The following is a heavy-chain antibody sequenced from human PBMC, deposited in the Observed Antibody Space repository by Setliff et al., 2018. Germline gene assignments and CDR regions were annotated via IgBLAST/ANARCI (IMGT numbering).Heavy chain of an antibody. J-gene: IGHJ4*02. CDR1: GFTFSSSA. CDR2: ISSTITST. CDR3: ARAHSSTLSVHDY. D-gene: IGHD2-2*01. V-gene: IGHV3-23*01. Sequence: HPGGSLRLSCAASGFTFSSSAMAWVRQAPGKGLEWVSAISSTITSTYYADSVKGRFTISRDNSKNTLYLQMNSLRAEDTAVYYCARAHSSTLSVHDYWGQGTLVTVSS.